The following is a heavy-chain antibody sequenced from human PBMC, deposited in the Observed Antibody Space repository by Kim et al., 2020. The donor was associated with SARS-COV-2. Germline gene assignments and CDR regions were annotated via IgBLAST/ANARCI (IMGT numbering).Heavy chain of an antibody. J-gene: IGHJ4*01. CDR3: AKDGGGWYTSGWYYFDY. CDR1: GFTFNNYA. V-gene: IGHV3-23*01. Sequence: GGSLRLSCAASGFTFNNYAMSWVRQAPGRGLEWVSAISGGGANTYYADSVKGRFTVSRDNPKKTVYLQMNSLRVEDTAVYHCAKDGGGWYTSGWYYFDY. CDR2: ISGGGANT. D-gene: IGHD6-19*01.